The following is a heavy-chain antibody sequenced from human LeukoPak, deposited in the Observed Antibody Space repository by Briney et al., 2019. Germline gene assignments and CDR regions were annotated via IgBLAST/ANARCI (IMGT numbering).Heavy chain of an antibody. V-gene: IGHV3-20*04. CDR3: ARANGDSWFDP. J-gene: IGHJ5*02. Sequence: GGSLRLSCAAPGFTFDDYGMSWVRQAPGKGLEWVSGINWNGGSTGYADSVKGRFTISRGNAKNSLYLQMNSLRAEDTALYYCARANGDSWFDPWGQGTLVTVSS. CDR1: GFTFDDYG. D-gene: IGHD4-17*01. CDR2: INWNGGST.